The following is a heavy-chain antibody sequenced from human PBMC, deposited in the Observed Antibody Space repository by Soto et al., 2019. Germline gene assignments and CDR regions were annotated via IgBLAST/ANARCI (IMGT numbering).Heavy chain of an antibody. D-gene: IGHD1-26*01. Sequence: ASVKVSCNASGGTFSSYTISWVRQAPGQGLEWMGWISAYNGNTNYAQKLQGRVTMTTDTSTSTAYMELRSLRSDDTAVYYCARDQSEEQFFDYWGQGTLVTVSS. CDR3: ARDQSEEQFFDY. CDR2: ISAYNGNT. J-gene: IGHJ4*02. V-gene: IGHV1-18*01. CDR1: GGTFSSYT.